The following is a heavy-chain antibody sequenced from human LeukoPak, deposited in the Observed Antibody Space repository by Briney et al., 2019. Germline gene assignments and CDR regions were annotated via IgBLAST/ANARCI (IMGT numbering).Heavy chain of an antibody. V-gene: IGHV1-69*05. CDR3: ARVGDYYGSGANWFDP. J-gene: IGHJ5*02. CDR1: GGTFSSYA. CDR2: IIPIFGTA. Sequence: SVKVSCKASGGTFSSYAISWVRQAPGQGLEWMGKIIPIFGTANYAQKFQGRVTITTDESTSTAYMELSSLRSEDTAVYYCARVGDYYGSGANWFDPWGQGTLVTVSS. D-gene: IGHD3-10*01.